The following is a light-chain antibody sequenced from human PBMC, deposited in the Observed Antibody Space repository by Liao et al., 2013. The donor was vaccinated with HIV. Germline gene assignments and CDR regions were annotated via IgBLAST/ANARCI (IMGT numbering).Light chain of an antibody. CDR3: QVWDSSSDHHYV. J-gene: IGLJ1*01. CDR1: NIGSKS. Sequence: SYVPTQPPSVSVAPGKTARISCGGNNIGSKSVHWYQQKPGQAPVLVIYYDSDRPSGIPERFSGSNSGNTATLTISRVEAGDEADYYCQVWDSSSDHHYVFGTGTKVTVL. CDR2: YDS. V-gene: IGLV3-21*04.